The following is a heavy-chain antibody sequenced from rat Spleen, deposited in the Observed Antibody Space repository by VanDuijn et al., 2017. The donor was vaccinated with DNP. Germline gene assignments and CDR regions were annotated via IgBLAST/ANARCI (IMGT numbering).Heavy chain of an antibody. CDR1: GYSITSNY. CDR3: ARWNIGTTTLDY. J-gene: IGHJ2*01. D-gene: IGHD1-5*01. CDR2: ISYSGST. V-gene: IGHV3-1*01. Sequence: EVQLQESGPGLVKPSQSLSLTCSVTGYSITSNYWGWIRKFPGNNMEWIGHISYSGSTGYNPSLKSRISITRDTSKNQYFLQLYSVTTEDTATYYCARWNIGTTTLDYWGQGVMVTVSS.